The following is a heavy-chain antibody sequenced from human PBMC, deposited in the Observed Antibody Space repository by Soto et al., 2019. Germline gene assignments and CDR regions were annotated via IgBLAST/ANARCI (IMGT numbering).Heavy chain of an antibody. CDR3: ARHEYSSGWFVDY. CDR2: IYPGDSDT. V-gene: IGHV5-51*01. Sequence: LGKSLKISCKGSGYSFTSYWIGWVRQMPGKGLEWMGIIYPGDSDTRYSPSFQGQVTISADKSISTAYLQWSSLKASDTAMYYCARHEYSSGWFVDYWGQGTLVTVSS. D-gene: IGHD6-19*01. CDR1: GYSFTSYW. J-gene: IGHJ4*02.